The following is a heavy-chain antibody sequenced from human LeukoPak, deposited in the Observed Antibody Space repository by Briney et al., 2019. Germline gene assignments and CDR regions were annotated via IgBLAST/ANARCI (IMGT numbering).Heavy chain of an antibody. CDR2: IRYDGSNK. J-gene: IGHJ6*03. CDR1: GFTFSSYG. CDR3: AKDWLYYDILTGYYLYYYYYYMDV. Sequence: GGSLRLSCAASGFTFSSYGMHWVRQVPGKGLEWVAFIRYDGSNKYYADSVKGRFTISRDNSKNTLYLQMNSLRAEDTAVYYCAKDWLYYDILTGYYLYYYYYYMDVWGRGTTVTVSS. V-gene: IGHV3-30*02. D-gene: IGHD3-9*01.